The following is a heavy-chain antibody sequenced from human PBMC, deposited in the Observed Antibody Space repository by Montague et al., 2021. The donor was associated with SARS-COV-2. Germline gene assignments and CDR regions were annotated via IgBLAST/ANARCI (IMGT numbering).Heavy chain of an antibody. CDR1: GGSVRSSNDC. V-gene: IGHV4-39*01. CDR3: ARGPNMYGELADY. Sequence: SETLSLTCTVSGGSVRSSNDCWGRIRQPPGKGLEWIANFYYSGNTYYNPSLKSRVTISVDTSNNQFSLKLSSVTAADTAVYYCARGPNMYGELADYWGQGTLVTVSS. CDR2: FYYSGNT. J-gene: IGHJ4*02. D-gene: IGHD4-17*01.